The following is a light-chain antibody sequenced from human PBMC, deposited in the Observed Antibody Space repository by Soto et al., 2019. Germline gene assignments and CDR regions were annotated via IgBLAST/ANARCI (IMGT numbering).Light chain of an antibody. J-gene: IGKJ4*01. CDR2: AAS. CDR3: QQSYSTPLLT. CDR1: QSISSY. Sequence: DIQMTQSPSSLSASVGDRVNITCRASQSISSYLNWYQQKPGKAPKLLIYAASSLQSGVPSRFSGSGSGTDVTLTISSLQPEDFATYYCQQSYSTPLLTFGGGTKVEIK. V-gene: IGKV1-39*01.